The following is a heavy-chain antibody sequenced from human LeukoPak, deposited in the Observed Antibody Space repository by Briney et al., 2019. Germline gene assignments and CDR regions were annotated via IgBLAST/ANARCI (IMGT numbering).Heavy chain of an antibody. CDR3: VSFYETY. V-gene: IGHV3-74*01. Sequence: GGSLRLSCAASGNYWMHWVRQAPGKGLVWVSHINSDGSWTSYADSVKGRFTISKDNAKNTVYLQMNSLRAEDTAVYYCVSFYETYWGRGTLVTVSS. D-gene: IGHD2/OR15-2a*01. CDR2: INSDGSWT. J-gene: IGHJ4*02. CDR1: GNYW.